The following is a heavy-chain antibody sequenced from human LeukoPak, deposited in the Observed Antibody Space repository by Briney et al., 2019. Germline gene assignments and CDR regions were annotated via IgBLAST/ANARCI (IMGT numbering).Heavy chain of an antibody. CDR3: ARGMATVTGPFDS. J-gene: IGHJ4*02. CDR1: GFTFSSYW. V-gene: IGHV3-74*01. D-gene: IGHD4-17*01. Sequence: GGSLRLSCAASGFTFSSYWMHWVRHAPGKGLMWVSRINIGVSDTLYADSVKGRFTISRDNAKNTLYLQMNSLRADDTAVYYCARGMATVTGPFDSWGQGTLVTV. CDR2: INIGVSDT.